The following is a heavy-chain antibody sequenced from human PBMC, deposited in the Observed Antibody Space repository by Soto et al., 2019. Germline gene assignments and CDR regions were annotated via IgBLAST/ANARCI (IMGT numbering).Heavy chain of an antibody. Sequence: WSLRLSCAASVFTFSSYGMHWVRQAPGKGLEWVAVIWYDGNNKYYADSVKGRFTISRDNSKNTLYVQMTSLRAEDTAIYYCARGLHSLFDYWGQGTLVTVSS. V-gene: IGHV3-33*01. J-gene: IGHJ4*02. CDR1: VFTFSSYG. D-gene: IGHD2-21*01. CDR2: IWYDGNNK. CDR3: ARGLHSLFDY.